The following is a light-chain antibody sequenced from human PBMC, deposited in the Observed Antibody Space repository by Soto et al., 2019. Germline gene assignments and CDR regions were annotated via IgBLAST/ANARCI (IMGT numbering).Light chain of an antibody. V-gene: IGLV2-8*01. J-gene: IGLJ1*01. CDR3: SSYAGNNNPYV. CDR1: SSDVGGYNF. Sequence: QSVLTQPPSASGSPGQSVTISCTGTSSDVGGYNFVSWYQQHPGKAPRLMIYEVTRRPSGVPDRFSGSKSGNTASLTVSGLQAEDEADYYCSSYAGNNNPYVFGTGTKLTVL. CDR2: EVT.